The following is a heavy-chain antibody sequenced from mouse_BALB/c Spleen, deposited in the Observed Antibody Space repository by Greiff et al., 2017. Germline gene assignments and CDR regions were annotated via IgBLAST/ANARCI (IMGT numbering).Heavy chain of an antibody. J-gene: IGHJ4*01. D-gene: IGHD2-1*01. V-gene: IGHV1S56*01. CDR2: IYPGDGST. CDR3: ARSGNYEGLAMVY. Sequence: QVQLQQSGPELVKPGALVKISCKASGYTFTSYDINWVKQRPGQGLEWIGCIYPGDGSTKYNEKFKGKATLTADKYSSTVYMQHSSLTSENSAVYFCARSGNYEGLAMVYWGQGTSVTVSS. CDR1: GYTFTSYD.